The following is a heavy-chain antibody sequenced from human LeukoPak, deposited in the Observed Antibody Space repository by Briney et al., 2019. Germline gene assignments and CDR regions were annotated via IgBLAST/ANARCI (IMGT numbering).Heavy chain of an antibody. V-gene: IGHV3-74*01. CDR3: TRVFVGDEYSSSGY. D-gene: IGHD6-13*01. CDR2: INSDGSST. CDR1: GFTFSRYY. J-gene: IGHJ4*02. Sequence: RPGGSLRLSCAASGFTFSRYYMHWVRQAPGKGLVWVSRINSDGSSTTYADSVKGRFTISRDNAKNTLYLQMNSLKVEDTAVYYCTRVFVGDEYSSSGYWGQGTLVTVSS.